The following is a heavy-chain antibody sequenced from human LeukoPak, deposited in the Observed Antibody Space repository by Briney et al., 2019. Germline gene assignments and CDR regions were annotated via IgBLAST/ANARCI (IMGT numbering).Heavy chain of an antibody. Sequence: GASVKVSCKASGYTFTGYYMHWVRQAPGQGLEWMGWINPNSGGTNYAQKFQGRVTMTRDTSISTDYMKLSRLRSDDTAVYYCARAGRVSIVVVPAANLPDYWGQGTLVTVSS. CDR3: ARAGRVSIVVVPAANLPDY. V-gene: IGHV1-2*02. CDR1: GYTFTGYY. J-gene: IGHJ4*02. CDR2: INPNSGGT. D-gene: IGHD2-2*01.